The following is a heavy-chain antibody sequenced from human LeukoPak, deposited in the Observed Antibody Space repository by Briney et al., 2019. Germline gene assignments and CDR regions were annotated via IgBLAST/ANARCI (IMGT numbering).Heavy chain of an antibody. J-gene: IGHJ4*02. CDR1: TFTFSSYG. CDR2: IQYGGNKR. Sequence: GGSLRLSCAASTFTFSSYGMHWVRQAPGKGLERVAFIQYGGNKRYYADSVKGRFTISRDNSKNTLYLQMNSLRPDDTALYYCANTMYSSAWSPFDYWGRGTLVTVSS. D-gene: IGHD6-19*01. CDR3: ANTMYSSAWSPFDY. V-gene: IGHV3-30*02.